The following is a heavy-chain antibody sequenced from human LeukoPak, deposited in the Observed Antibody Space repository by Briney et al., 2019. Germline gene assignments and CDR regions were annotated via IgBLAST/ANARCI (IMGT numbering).Heavy chain of an antibody. Sequence: SETLSLTCTVSGGSISSYYRSWIRQPPGKGLEWIGYIYYTGSITYNPSLKSRVTISIDTSKNQFSLKLNSVTAADTAVYYCARRGYSNGSFDSWGQGTLVTVSS. V-gene: IGHV4-59*08. CDR1: GGSISSYY. D-gene: IGHD6-19*01. J-gene: IGHJ4*02. CDR2: IYYTGSI. CDR3: ARRGYSNGSFDS.